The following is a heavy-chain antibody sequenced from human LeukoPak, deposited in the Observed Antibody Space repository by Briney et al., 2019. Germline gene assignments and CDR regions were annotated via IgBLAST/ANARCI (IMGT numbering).Heavy chain of an antibody. V-gene: IGHV3-30*18. J-gene: IGHJ4*02. CDR2: ISLDGSNK. CDR1: GFTFSSFG. Sequence: GGSLRLSCAASGFTFSSFGMHWVRQAPGKGLEWVALISLDGSNKYYVDSVKGRFTISRDNSKDTLNLQMNSLRGEDTAVYYCAKDNSGGLRPYYFDYWGQGTLVTVSS. CDR3: AKDNSGGLRPYYFDY. D-gene: IGHD6-19*01.